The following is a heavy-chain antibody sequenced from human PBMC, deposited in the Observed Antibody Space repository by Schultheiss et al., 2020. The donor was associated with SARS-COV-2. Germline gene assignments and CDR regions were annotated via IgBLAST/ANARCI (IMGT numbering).Heavy chain of an antibody. D-gene: IGHD3-16*01. CDR2: IYPVDSDT. CDR3: ERHVLWVARRLDESMDV. Sequence: GGSLRLSCKGSGYSFTSYWTGWVRQMPGKGLEWMGIIYPVDSDTRYSPSFQGQVTISADKSITTAYLQRGSLKASDTATYYCERHVLWVARRLDESMDVLGRGTTVTV. CDR1: GYSFTSYW. V-gene: IGHV5-51*01. J-gene: IGHJ6*02.